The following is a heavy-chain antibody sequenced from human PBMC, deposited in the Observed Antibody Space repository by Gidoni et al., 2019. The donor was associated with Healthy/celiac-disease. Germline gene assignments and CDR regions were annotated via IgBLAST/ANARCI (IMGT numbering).Heavy chain of an antibody. CDR1: GGSFSGYY. J-gene: IGHJ4*02. V-gene: IGHV4-34*01. Sequence: QVQLQQWGAGLLKPSETLSLTCAVYGGSFSGYYWSWIRQPPGKGLEWIGEINHSGSTNYNPSLKSRVTISVDTSKNQFSLKLSSVTAADTAVYYCARARYSGSYYSRTHFDYWGQGTLVTVSS. CDR3: ARARYSGSYYSRTHFDY. CDR2: INHSGST. D-gene: IGHD1-26*01.